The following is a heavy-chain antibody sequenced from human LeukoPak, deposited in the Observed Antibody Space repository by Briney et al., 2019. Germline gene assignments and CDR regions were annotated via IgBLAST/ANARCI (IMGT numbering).Heavy chain of an antibody. J-gene: IGHJ4*02. CDR3: ARRGVVQSLDY. D-gene: IGHD2-2*01. CDR1: GGSISSSNW. CDR2: IYYSGST. Sequence: SCRASGGSISSSNWWSWVRQPPGKGLEWIGYIYYSGSTNYNPSLKSRVSISVDTSKNQFSLKLSSVTAADTAVYYCARRGVVQSLDYWGQGTLVTVSS. V-gene: IGHV4-4*02.